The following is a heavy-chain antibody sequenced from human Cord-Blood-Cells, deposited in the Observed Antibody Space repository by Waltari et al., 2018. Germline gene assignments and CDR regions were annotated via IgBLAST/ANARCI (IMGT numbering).Heavy chain of an antibody. CDR3: ARDGASGVDWFDP. CDR1: GYSISSGYY. Sequence: QVQLQESGPGLVKPSETLSLTCAVSGYSISSGYYWGWIRQPPGEGLEWIGSIYHSGSTYYNPSLKSRVTIAVDTSKNQFSLKLSSVTAADTAVYYCARDGASGVDWFDPWGQGTLVTVSS. D-gene: IGHD1-26*01. CDR2: IYHSGST. V-gene: IGHV4-38-2*02. J-gene: IGHJ5*02.